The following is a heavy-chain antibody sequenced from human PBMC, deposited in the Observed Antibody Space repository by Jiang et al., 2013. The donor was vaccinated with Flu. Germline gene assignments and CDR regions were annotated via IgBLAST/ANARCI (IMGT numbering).Heavy chain of an antibody. CDR1: GFTFSSYA. Sequence: VQLVESGGGLVQPGGSLRLSCAASGFTFSSYAMSWVRQAPGKGLEWVSAISGSGGSTYYADSVKGRFTISRDNSKNTLYLQMNSLRAEDTAVYYCDERGGGDPIRFLELVSYFDYVGPGNPGHRLL. V-gene: IGHV3-23*04. CDR3: DERGGGDPIRFLELVSYFDY. CDR2: ISGSGGST. D-gene: IGHD3-3*01. J-gene: IGHJ4*02.